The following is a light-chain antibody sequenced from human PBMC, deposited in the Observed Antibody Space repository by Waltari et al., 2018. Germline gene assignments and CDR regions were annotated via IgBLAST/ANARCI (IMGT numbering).Light chain of an antibody. CDR3: QHYNAYLGRT. CDR2: KTS. Sequence: DIQMTQSPSTLSASVGDRVTITCRASQSIDTWLAWYQQIPGKAPKLLIYKTSTLQSGVPSRFSGSGSGTEFTLTISSLQPDDFATYYCQHYNAYLGRTFGQGTKVEIK. CDR1: QSIDTW. V-gene: IGKV1-5*03. J-gene: IGKJ1*01.